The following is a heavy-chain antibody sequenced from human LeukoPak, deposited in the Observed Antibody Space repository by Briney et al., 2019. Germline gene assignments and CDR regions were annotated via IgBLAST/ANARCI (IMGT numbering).Heavy chain of an antibody. Sequence: ASVKVSCKASGYTFTSYDINWVRQAPGQGLEWMGIINPSGGSTSYAQKFQGRVTMTRDTSTSTVYMELSSLRSEDTAVYYCARGAPRYFDLWGRGTLVTVSS. CDR3: ARGAPRYFDL. CDR2: INPSGGST. V-gene: IGHV1-46*01. CDR1: GYTFTSYD. J-gene: IGHJ2*01.